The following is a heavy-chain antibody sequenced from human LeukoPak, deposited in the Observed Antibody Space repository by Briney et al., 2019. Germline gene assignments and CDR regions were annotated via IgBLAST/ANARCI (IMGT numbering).Heavy chain of an antibody. Sequence: ASVKVSCKASGYTFTSYGISWVRQAPGQGLEWMGWISAYNGNTNYAQKLQGRVTMTTDTSTSTAYMELRSLRSDDTAVYYCARELTTVTQGPFDYWGQGTLVTVSS. CDR3: ARELTTVTQGPFDY. D-gene: IGHD4-11*01. CDR2: ISAYNGNT. CDR1: GYTFTSYG. V-gene: IGHV1-18*01. J-gene: IGHJ4*02.